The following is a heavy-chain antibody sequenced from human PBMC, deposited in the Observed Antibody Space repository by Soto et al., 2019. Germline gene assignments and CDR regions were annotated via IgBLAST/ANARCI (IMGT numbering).Heavy chain of an antibody. CDR3: ARDRITMVRGVITYYYYGMDV. J-gene: IGHJ6*02. CDR2: IWYDGSNK. V-gene: IGHV3-33*01. Sequence: ESGGGVVQPGRSLRLSCAASGFTFSSYGMHWVRQAPGKGLEWVAVIWYDGSNKYYADSVKGRFTISRDNSKNTLYLQMNSLRAEDTAVYYCARDRITMVRGVITYYYYGMDVWGQGTTVTVSS. D-gene: IGHD3-10*01. CDR1: GFTFSSYG.